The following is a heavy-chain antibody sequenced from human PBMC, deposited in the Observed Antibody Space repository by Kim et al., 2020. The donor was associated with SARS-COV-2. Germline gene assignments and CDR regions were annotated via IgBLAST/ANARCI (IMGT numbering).Heavy chain of an antibody. CDR1: GFTFGDYA. V-gene: IGHV3-49*04. J-gene: IGHJ6*03. D-gene: IGHD1-26*01. CDR2: IRSKAYGGTT. CDR3: TRSQVGISWGYYFYYMYV. Sequence: GGSLRLSCTASGFTFGDYAMSWVRQAPGKGLEWVGFIRSKAYGGTTEYAASVKGRFTISRDDSKSIAYLQMNSLKTEDTAVYYCTRSQVGISWGYYFYYMYVWGKGTTVTVSS.